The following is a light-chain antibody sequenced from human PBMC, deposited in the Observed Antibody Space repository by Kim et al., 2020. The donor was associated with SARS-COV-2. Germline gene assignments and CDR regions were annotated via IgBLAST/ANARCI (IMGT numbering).Light chain of an antibody. Sequence: QAVVTQEPSLTVSPGGTVTHTCGSSTGAVTSGHYPYWFQQKPGQAPRTLIYDTTNKHSWTPARFSASLLGGKAALTLSGAQPEDEAEYYCLVSYSGARVFGGGTKVTVL. CDR2: DTT. CDR1: TGAVTSGHY. J-gene: IGLJ2*01. CDR3: LVSYSGARV. V-gene: IGLV7-46*01.